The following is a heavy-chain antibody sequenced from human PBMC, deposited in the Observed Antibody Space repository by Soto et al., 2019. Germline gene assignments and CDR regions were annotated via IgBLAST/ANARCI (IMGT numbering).Heavy chain of an antibody. Sequence: QVQLVQSGAEVKEPGASVRVSCKASGYTFSSYGFSWVRQAPGQGLEWVAWISANSGDSNSAQKFQGRVTVTTDTSASEACKDLRSPTSDYTAMFYCASDFRGSCGSPSCIYFDFWGQGTLVTVSS. CDR1: GYTFSSYG. J-gene: IGHJ4*02. CDR3: ASDFRGSCGSPSCIYFDF. D-gene: IGHD2-2*01. CDR2: ISANSGDS. V-gene: IGHV1-18*01.